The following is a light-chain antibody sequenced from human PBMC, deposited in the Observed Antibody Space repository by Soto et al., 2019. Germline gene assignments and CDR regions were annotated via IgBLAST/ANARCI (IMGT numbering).Light chain of an antibody. CDR3: SSYTSSSTLV. CDR1: SSDLGGYNY. V-gene: IGLV2-14*01. CDR2: EVS. Sequence: QSVLTQPASVSGSPGQSITISCTGTSSDLGGYNYVSWYQQHPGKAPKVMIYEVSNRPSGVSSRFSGSKSGNTASLAISGLQAEDESDYYCSSYTSSSTLVFGGGTKLTVL. J-gene: IGLJ2*01.